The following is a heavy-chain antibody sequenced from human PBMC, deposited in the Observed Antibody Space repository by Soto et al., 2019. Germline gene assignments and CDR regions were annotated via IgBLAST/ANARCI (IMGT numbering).Heavy chain of an antibody. Sequence: EVQLVESGGGLVKPGGSLRLSCAASGFTFSSYSMNWVRQAPGKGLEWVSSISSSSSYIYYADSVKGRFTISRDNAKNSLYLQMNSRRAEDTAVYYCARDTYGDPLLFDYWGQGTLVPGSS. J-gene: IGHJ4*02. CDR3: ARDTYGDPLLFDY. CDR2: ISSSSSYI. V-gene: IGHV3-21*01. D-gene: IGHD4-17*01. CDR1: GFTFSSYS.